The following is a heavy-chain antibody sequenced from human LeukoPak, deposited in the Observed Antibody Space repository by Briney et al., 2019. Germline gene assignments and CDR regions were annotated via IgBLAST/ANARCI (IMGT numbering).Heavy chain of an antibody. CDR1: GRTFSSYA. CDR3: ARGRGSSGLDV. J-gene: IGHJ6*04. Sequence: SVKVSCKASGRTFSSYAISWGRQAPGQELEWRRGIIPISPTANYAQKFQGRVTITADKPTSTAYMELSRLRSEDTAVYYCARGRGSSGLDVWGKGTTVTVSS. CDR2: IIPISPTA. V-gene: IGHV1-69*06. D-gene: IGHD6-19*01.